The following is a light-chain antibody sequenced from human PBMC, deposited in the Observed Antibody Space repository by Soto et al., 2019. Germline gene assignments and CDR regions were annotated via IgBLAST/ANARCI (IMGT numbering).Light chain of an antibody. V-gene: IGKV1-39*01. J-gene: IGKJ2*01. CDR3: QQSYSIPHT. CDR2: TAS. CDR1: QSITNY. Sequence: DIQMTQSPSSLAASVGDRVTITCRASQSITNYLNWYQQKPGEVPKLLIYTASSLQSGVPSRFSGSGSGTDFTLTISSLQPEYFATYYCQQSYSIPHTFGQGTRLEI.